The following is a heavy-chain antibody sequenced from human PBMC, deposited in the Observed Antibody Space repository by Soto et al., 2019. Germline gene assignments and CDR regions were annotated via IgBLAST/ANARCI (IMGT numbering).Heavy chain of an antibody. V-gene: IGHV1-69*04. Sequence: QVQLVQSGAEVKRPGSSVKVSCKASGDTFSFYSINWVRQAPGLGLEWMGRVNPILSMSNYAKRFQGRVTMTADKSTSTAYMELSGLRSEDTAMYYCATSSGSGYRAFDYWGQGALVTVSS. CDR1: GDTFSFYS. J-gene: IGHJ4*02. CDR2: VNPILSMS. CDR3: ATSSGSGYRAFDY. D-gene: IGHD3-10*01.